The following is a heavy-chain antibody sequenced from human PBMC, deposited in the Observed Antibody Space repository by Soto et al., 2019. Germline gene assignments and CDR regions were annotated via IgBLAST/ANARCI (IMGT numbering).Heavy chain of an antibody. J-gene: IGHJ4*02. D-gene: IGHD3-10*01. Sequence: ASVKVSCKASGYTFTSYYMHWVRQAPGQGLEWMGIINPSGGSTSYAQKFQGRVTMTRDTSTSTVYMELSSLRSEDTAVYYCARDDPQVTMVRGALGYWGQGTVVT. CDR2: INPSGGST. CDR1: GYTFTSYY. V-gene: IGHV1-46*01. CDR3: ARDDPQVTMVRGALGY.